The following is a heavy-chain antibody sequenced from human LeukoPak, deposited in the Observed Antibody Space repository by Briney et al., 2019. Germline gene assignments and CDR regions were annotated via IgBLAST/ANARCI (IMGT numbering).Heavy chain of an antibody. CDR1: GYTFTGYY. J-gene: IGHJ3*02. Sequence: ASVKVSCKASGYTFTGYYMHWVRQAPGQGLEWMGRINPNSGGTNYAQKFQGRVTMTRDTSISTAYMELSSLRSEDTAVYYCARLDYGGTNDAFDIWGQGTMVTVSS. CDR2: INPNSGGT. CDR3: ARLDYGGTNDAFDI. D-gene: IGHD4-23*01. V-gene: IGHV1-2*06.